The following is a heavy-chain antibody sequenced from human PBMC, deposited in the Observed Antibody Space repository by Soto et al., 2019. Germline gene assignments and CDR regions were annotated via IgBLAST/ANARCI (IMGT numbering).Heavy chain of an antibody. CDR2: LSHTGNT. J-gene: IGHJ5*01. Sequence: QVQLQESGPGLVKPSQTLSLICTVSGGSINSGGSFWTWIRQHPGRAPEWIGYLSHTGNTYYNPSLKVRVIMTMDRSKNLLYMRLSSVTAADTAVYYMARGLYEPNWFDSWGQGTLVTVSS. CDR1: GGSINSGGSF. CDR3: ARGLYEPNWFDS. D-gene: IGHD3-22*01. V-gene: IGHV4-31*03.